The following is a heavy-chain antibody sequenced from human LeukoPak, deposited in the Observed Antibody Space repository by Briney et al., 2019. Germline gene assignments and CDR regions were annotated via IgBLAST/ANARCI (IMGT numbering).Heavy chain of an antibody. J-gene: IGHJ4*02. CDR1: GGSISSYY. Sequence: ASETLSLTCTVSGGSISSYYWSWIRQPPGKGLEWIGYIYYSGSTNYNPSLKSRVTISVDTSKNQLSLKLSSVTAADTAVYYCARHGYYYDSSGYYHPPSYFDYWGQGTLVTVSS. CDR3: ARHGYYYDSSGYYHPPSYFDY. CDR2: IYYSGST. V-gene: IGHV4-59*08. D-gene: IGHD3-22*01.